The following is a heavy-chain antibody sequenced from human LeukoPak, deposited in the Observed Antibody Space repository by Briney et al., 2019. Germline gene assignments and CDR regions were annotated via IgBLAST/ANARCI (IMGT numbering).Heavy chain of an antibody. Sequence: PGGSLRLSCAASGFTFSSYAMSWVRQAPGKGLEWVSAISGSGGSTYYADSVKGRFTISRDNSKDTLYLQMNSLRAEDTAVYYCAKDLFRPDFWSGYYPYYFDYWGQGTLVTVSS. CDR1: GFTFSSYA. CDR2: ISGSGGST. D-gene: IGHD3-3*01. J-gene: IGHJ4*02. V-gene: IGHV3-23*01. CDR3: AKDLFRPDFWSGYYPYYFDY.